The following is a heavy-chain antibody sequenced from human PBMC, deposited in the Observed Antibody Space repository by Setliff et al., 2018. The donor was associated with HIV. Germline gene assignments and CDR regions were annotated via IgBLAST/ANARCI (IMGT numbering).Heavy chain of an antibody. V-gene: IGHV1-69*05. CDR1: GGTFDNYV. J-gene: IGHJ1*01. CDR2: FVPMLGSK. D-gene: IGHD2-21*02. CDR3: AHTSLLVTGHFQH. Sequence: GASVKVSCKVSGGTFDNYVISWIRQTPGQGLEWMGGFVPMLGSKDYAQKFQGRATISTDGSFTTAYMELSSLRSEDTAMYYCAHTSLLVTGHFQHWGQGTLVTVSS.